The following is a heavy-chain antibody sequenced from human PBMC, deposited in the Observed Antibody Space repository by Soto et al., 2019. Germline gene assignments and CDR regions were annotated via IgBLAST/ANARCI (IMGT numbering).Heavy chain of an antibody. J-gene: IGHJ4*02. D-gene: IGHD3-22*01. CDR3: SKDRGTMIVVAHYDY. CDR2: ISYDGSNK. Sequence: QVQLVESGGGVVQPGRSLRLSCAASGFTFSSYGMHWVRQAPGKGLEWVAVISYDGSNKYYADSVKGRFTITRDNSKNTLYLQRNSLGAEDTAVYYWSKDRGTMIVVAHYDYLSQGTLVTASS. CDR1: GFTFSSYG. V-gene: IGHV3-30*18.